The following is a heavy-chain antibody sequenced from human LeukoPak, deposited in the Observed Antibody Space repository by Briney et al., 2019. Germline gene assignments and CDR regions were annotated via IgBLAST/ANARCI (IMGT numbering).Heavy chain of an antibody. CDR3: ARNPQLLWFGELSPNWFDT. CDR1: GYTFTGYY. V-gene: IGHV1-2*02. Sequence: ASVKVSCKASGYTFTGYYMHWVRQAPGQGLEWVGWINPNSGGTNYAQKFQGRVTMTRDTSISTAYMALSRLRSDDTAVYYCARNPQLLWFGELSPNWFDTWGQGTLVTVSS. D-gene: IGHD3-10*01. CDR2: INPNSGGT. J-gene: IGHJ5*02.